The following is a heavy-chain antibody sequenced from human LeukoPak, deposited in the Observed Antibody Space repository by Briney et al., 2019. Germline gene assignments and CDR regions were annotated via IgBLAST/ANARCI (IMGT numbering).Heavy chain of an antibody. J-gene: IGHJ4*02. D-gene: IGHD1-26*01. Sequence: ASETLSLTCTVSGDSISSGRYYWSWVRQAPGKGLEWVSAISGSGGSTYYADSVKGRFTISRDNSKNTLYLQMNSLRAEDTAVYYCAKCNRAALVGALDYWGQGTLVTVSS. CDR3: AKCNRAALVGALDY. V-gene: IGHV3-23*01. CDR1: GDSISSGRYY. CDR2: ISGSGGST.